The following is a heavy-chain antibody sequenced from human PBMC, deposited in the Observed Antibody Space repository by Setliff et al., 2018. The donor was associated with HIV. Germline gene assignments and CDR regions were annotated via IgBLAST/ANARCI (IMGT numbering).Heavy chain of an antibody. CDR1: GYSISSSHW. D-gene: IGHD6-13*01. J-gene: IGHJ4*02. CDR3: ARGLSSPFARGL. Sequence: PSETLSLTCAVSGYSISSSHWWGWIRQPPGKGLEWIGRISYSGSTNHNPSLKSRVTISIDTSKNQFSLKLTSVTSADTAVYFCARGLSSPFARGLWGQGTLVTVSS. CDR2: ISYSGST. V-gene: IGHV4-28*03.